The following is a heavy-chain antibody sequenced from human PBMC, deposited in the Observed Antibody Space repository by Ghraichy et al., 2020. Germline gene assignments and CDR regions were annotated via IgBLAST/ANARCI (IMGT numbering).Heavy chain of an antibody. Sequence: GGSLRLSCAASGFTFSSYAMSWVRQAPGKGLEWVSAISCSGGSTYYADSVKGRFTISRDNSKNTLYLQMNSLRAEDTAVYYCAKEPADGAAADNWFDPWGQGTLVTVSS. CDR2: ISCSGGST. CDR1: GFTFSSYA. D-gene: IGHD6-13*01. V-gene: IGHV3-23*01. J-gene: IGHJ5*02. CDR3: AKEPADGAAADNWFDP.